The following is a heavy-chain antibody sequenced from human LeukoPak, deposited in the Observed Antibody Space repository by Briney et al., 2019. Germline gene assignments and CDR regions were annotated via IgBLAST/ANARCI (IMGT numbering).Heavy chain of an antibody. CDR2: IYYSGST. D-gene: IGHD5-24*01. Sequence: PSETLSLTCNVSGGSISSYYWSWIRQPPGKGLEWIGYIYYSGSTNYNPSLKSRITISVDTSKNQFSLKLNSVTAADTAVYYCARADGYYYGMDVWAKGPRSPSP. CDR1: GGSISSYY. J-gene: IGHJ6*02. V-gene: IGHV4-59*01. CDR3: ARADGYYYGMDV.